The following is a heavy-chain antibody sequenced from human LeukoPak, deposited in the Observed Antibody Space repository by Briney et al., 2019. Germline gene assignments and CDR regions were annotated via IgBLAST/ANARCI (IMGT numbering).Heavy chain of an antibody. D-gene: IGHD3-22*01. CDR3: ASLYYYDSSGYYYFDY. Sequence: SETLSLTCTVSGGSISSYYWSWIRQPPGKGLEWIGYIYYSGSTNYNPSLKSRVTISVDTSKSQFSLKLSSVTAADTAVYYCASLYYYDSSGYYYFDYWGQGTLVTVSS. CDR2: IYYSGST. CDR1: GGSISSYY. J-gene: IGHJ4*02. V-gene: IGHV4-59*08.